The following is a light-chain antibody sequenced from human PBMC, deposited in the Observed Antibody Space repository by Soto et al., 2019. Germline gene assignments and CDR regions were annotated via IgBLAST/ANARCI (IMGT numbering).Light chain of an antibody. CDR1: PSVSGSN. Sequence: EIVLTQSPGTLSLSPGERATLSCRASPSVSGSNLAWYQQKPGQAPRLVIYGASSRATGIPDRFSGSGSGTDFTLTISRLEPEDFAVYYCQQYGSSLFTFGQGTRLEIK. CDR3: QQYGSSLFT. CDR2: GAS. J-gene: IGKJ5*01. V-gene: IGKV3-20*01.